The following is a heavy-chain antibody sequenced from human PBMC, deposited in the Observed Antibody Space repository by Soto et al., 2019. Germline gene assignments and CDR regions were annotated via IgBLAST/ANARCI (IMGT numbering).Heavy chain of an antibody. D-gene: IGHD5-12*01. CDR1: GGSISSYY. V-gene: IGHV4-59*01. Sequence: SETLSLTCTVSGGSISSYYWRWIRHPPGKGLEWIGYIYYSGSTNYNPSLKSRVTISVDTSKNQFSLKLSSVTAADTAVYYCARGYGGYGQLVVFFDYWGQGTLVTVSS. J-gene: IGHJ4*02. CDR3: ARGYGGYGQLVVFFDY. CDR2: IYYSGST.